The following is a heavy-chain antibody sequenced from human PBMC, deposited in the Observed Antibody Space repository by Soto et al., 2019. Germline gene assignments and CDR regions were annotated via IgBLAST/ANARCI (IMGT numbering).Heavy chain of an antibody. Sequence: GGSLRLSCAASGLTVSGKKYVAWVRQAPGKGLEWVSALYDVDGSFYADSVKGRFTTSSDSSKTTVYLQMNGLRPDDTAVYYCATWHEREHAYDVWGQGTTVTVS. J-gene: IGHJ3*01. CDR3: ATWHEREHAYDV. V-gene: IGHV3-53*01. CDR2: LYDVDGS. D-gene: IGHD1-1*01. CDR1: GLTVSGKKY.